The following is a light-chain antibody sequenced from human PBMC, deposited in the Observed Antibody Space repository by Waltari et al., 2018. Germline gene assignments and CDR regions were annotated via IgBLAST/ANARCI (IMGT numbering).Light chain of an antibody. CDR2: AAA. V-gene: IGKV1-39*01. CDR3: QQSYSTPFN. CDR1: QAISTY. J-gene: IGKJ3*01. Sequence: DIQMTQSPSSLSASVGDRVTITFRASQAISTYLNWYQEKPVKAPKLLIFAAAGLESGVPSRFSGSGSGTDFTLTITSLQPEDFATYYCQQSYSTPFNFGPGTKVDIK.